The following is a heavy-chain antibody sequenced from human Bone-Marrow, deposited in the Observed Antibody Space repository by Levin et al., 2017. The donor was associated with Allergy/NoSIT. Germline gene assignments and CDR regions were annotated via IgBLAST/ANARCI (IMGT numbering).Heavy chain of an antibody. Sequence: GESLKISCAASGFTFSNAWMNWVRQAPGKGLEWVGRIKSKTDGGTTDYAAPVKGRFTISRDDSKNTLYLQMNSLKTEDTAVYYCTTSLQYCGGDCYSFDYWGQGTLVTVSS. CDR3: TTSLQYCGGDCYSFDY. D-gene: IGHD2-21*02. CDR2: IKSKTDGGTT. J-gene: IGHJ4*02. V-gene: IGHV3-15*07. CDR1: GFTFSNAW.